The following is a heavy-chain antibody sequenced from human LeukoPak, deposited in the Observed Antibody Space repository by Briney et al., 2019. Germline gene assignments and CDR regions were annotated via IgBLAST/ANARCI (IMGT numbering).Heavy chain of an antibody. CDR2: IYYTGST. V-gene: IGHV4-61*01. CDR1: GGSVSSGSYY. Sequence: SETLSLTCTVSGGSVSSGSYYWSWIRQPPGKGLEWIGYIYYTGSTNYNPSLKSRVTISVDTSKNQFSLKLSSVTAADTAVYYCARTRLLVTPYYFDYWGQGTLVTVSS. D-gene: IGHD3-9*01. CDR3: ARTRLLVTPYYFDY. J-gene: IGHJ4*02.